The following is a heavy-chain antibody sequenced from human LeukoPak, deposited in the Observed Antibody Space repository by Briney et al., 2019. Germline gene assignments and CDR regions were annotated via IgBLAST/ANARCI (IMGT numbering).Heavy chain of an antibody. CDR3: AKSLPVENGPAAAPDY. CDR1: GFTFSSYN. J-gene: IGHJ4*02. V-gene: IGHV3-30*18. CDR2: ISYDGSNK. Sequence: PGGSLRLSCAASGFTFSSYNMNWVRQAPGKGLEWVAVISYDGSNKYYADSVKGRFTISRDNSKNTLYLQMNSLRAEDTAVYYCAKSLPVENGPAAAPDYWGQGTLVTVSS. D-gene: IGHD6-13*01.